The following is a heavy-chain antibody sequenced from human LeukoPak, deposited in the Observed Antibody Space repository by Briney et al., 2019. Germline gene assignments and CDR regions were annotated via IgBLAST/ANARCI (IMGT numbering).Heavy chain of an antibody. Sequence: SQTLSLTCTVSGGSISSGDYYWSWIRQPPGKGLEWIGYIYYSGSTYYNPSLKSRVTISVDTSKNQFSLKLSSVTAADTAVYYCARGLGLLLRGSWFDPWGQGTLVTVSS. D-gene: IGHD3-22*01. CDR1: GGSISSGDYY. CDR3: ARGLGLLLRGSWFDP. V-gene: IGHV4-30-4*01. J-gene: IGHJ5*02. CDR2: IYYSGST.